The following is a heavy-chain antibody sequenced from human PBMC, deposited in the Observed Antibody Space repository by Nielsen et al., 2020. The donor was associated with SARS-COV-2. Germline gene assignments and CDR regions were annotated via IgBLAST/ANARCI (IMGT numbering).Heavy chain of an antibody. D-gene: IGHD3-22*01. CDR3: ARGRELFFDSSGYLDS. V-gene: IGHV4-34*01. CDR2: INHSGST. Sequence: SETLSLTCAVYGGSFSDYYWSWIRQPPGKGLEWVGEINHSGSTTYNPSLKGRVTMSVDTSKNQFSLKMRSVTAADTALYYCARGRELFFDSSGYLDSWSQGTLVTVSS. CDR1: GGSFSDYY. J-gene: IGHJ4*02.